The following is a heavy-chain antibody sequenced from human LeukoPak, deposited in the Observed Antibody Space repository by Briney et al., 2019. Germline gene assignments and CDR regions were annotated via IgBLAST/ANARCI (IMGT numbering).Heavy chain of an antibody. J-gene: IGHJ4*02. D-gene: IGHD3-10*01. Sequence: SQTLSLTCTVSGGSISSYYWSWIRQPPGKGLEWIGYIYYSGSTNYNPSLKSRVTISVDTSKNQFSLKLSSVTAADTAVYYCASRSGDTGSRFDHTFDYWGQGTLVTVSS. CDR3: ASRSGDTGSRFDHTFDY. CDR2: IYYSGST. CDR1: GGSISSYY. V-gene: IGHV4-59*12.